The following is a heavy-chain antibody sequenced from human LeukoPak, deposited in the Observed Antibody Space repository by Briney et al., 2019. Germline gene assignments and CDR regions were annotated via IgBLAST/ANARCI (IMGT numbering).Heavy chain of an antibody. CDR3: ARDENLYDSGDYYIFDAFDI. CDR2: ISVRSGII. V-gene: IGHV3-48*01. CDR1: GFTFSSYE. Sequence: PGGSLRLSCAASGFTFSSYEMNWVRQAPGKGLEWVACISVRSGIIYYADSVKGRFTISRDNARKSLYLQMNSLRAEDTAVYYCARDENLYDSGDYYIFDAFDIWGQGTKVTVSS. D-gene: IGHD3-22*01. J-gene: IGHJ3*02.